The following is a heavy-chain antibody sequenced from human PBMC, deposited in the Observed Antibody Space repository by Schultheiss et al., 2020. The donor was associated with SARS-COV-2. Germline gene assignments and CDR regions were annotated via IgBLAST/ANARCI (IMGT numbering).Heavy chain of an antibody. D-gene: IGHD3-22*01. J-gene: IGHJ5*02. V-gene: IGHV1-2*02. Sequence: ASVKVSCKASGYTFTSYYMHWVRQAPGQGLAWMGWINPNSGVTNYAQKFQGRVTITRDTSISTAYMELSRLRSDDTAVYYCALVVVRGKWFDPWGQGTLVTVSS. CDR1: GYTFTSYY. CDR2: INPNSGVT. CDR3: ALVVVRGKWFDP.